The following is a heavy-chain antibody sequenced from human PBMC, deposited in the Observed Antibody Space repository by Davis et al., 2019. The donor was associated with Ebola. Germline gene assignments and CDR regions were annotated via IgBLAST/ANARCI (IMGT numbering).Heavy chain of an antibody. D-gene: IGHD2-8*01. J-gene: IGHJ6*02. CDR1: GYTFTSYY. Sequence: ASVKVSCKASGYTFTSYYMHWVRQAPGQGLEWMGIINPSGGSTSYAQKFQGRVTMTRDTSTSTAYMELSSLRSEDTAVYYCARDCTNGVCHYGMDVWGQGTTVTVSS. CDR3: ARDCTNGVCHYGMDV. V-gene: IGHV1-46*01. CDR2: INPSGGST.